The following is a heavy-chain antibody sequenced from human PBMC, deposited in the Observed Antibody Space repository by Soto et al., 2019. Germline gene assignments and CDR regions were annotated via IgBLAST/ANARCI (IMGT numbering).Heavy chain of an antibody. CDR2: IVVGSGNT. CDR1: GFTFTSSA. V-gene: IGHV1-58*01. D-gene: IGHD2-2*01. Sequence: ASVKVSCKASGFTFTSSAVQWVRQARGQRLEWIGWIVVGSGNTNYAQKFQERVTITRDMSTSTAYMELSSLRSEDTAVYYCAAAAKLVVPAVYYYYGMDVWGQGTTVTVSS. J-gene: IGHJ6*02. CDR3: AAAAKLVVPAVYYYYGMDV.